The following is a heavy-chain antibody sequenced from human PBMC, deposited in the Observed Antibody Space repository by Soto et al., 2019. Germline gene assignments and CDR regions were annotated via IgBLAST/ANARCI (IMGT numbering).Heavy chain of an antibody. CDR3: ARGGGIRYYDFWSCYIGLFDY. Sequence: QVQLVESGGGVVQPGRSLRLSCAASGFTFSSYAMHWVRQAPGKGLEWVAVISYDGSNKYYADSVKGRFTIARENSKNTLYMQMNSLRAEDTAVYYCARGGGIRYYDFWSCYIGLFDYWGQGTLVTVSS. D-gene: IGHD3-3*01. CDR2: ISYDGSNK. CDR1: GFTFSSYA. J-gene: IGHJ4*02. V-gene: IGHV3-30-3*01.